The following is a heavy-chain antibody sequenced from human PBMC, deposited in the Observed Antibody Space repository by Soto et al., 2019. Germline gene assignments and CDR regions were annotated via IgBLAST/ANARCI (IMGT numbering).Heavy chain of an antibody. J-gene: IGHJ4*02. CDR1: GYDFSSYW. D-gene: IGHD6-13*01. CDR3: ARQSLGIAAPDFDY. V-gene: IGHV5-51*01. CDR2: IYPGDSDT. Sequence: GESLKISCKGSGYDFSSYWIAWVRQLPGRGLEWMGIIYPGDSDTRYSPSFQGQVSISADKSISTASLQWSSLKASDTAMYYCARQSLGIAAPDFDYWGQGTLVTVSS.